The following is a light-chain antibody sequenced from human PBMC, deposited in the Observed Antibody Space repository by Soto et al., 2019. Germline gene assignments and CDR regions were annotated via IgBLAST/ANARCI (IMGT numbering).Light chain of an antibody. CDR3: CSYTTSSSYV. J-gene: IGLJ1*01. V-gene: IGLV2-14*01. Sequence: QSALTQPASVSWSPGQSITISCTGSSSDVGYYIFVSWYQQHPGKAPKLMIYDVNNRPSGVSNRFSGSKSGNTASLTISGLQAEDEADYYCCSYTTSSSYVFGTGTKVTVL. CDR1: SSDVGYYIF. CDR2: DVN.